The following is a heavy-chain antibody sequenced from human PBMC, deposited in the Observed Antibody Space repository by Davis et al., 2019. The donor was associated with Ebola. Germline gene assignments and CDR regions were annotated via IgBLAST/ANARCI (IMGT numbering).Heavy chain of an antibody. CDR3: ARAQAGGGQYYYYGLDV. CDR2: INQDASEK. CDR1: GFRFSSYW. V-gene: IGHV3-7*01. J-gene: IGHJ6*02. Sequence: PGGSLRLSCAASGFRFSSYWMSWVRQPPGKGLEWVANINQDASEKYYVDSVKGRFTISRDNAKNSVYLQINSLRAEDTALFFCARAQAGGGQYYYYGLDVWGQGTTVSVSS. D-gene: IGHD2-15*01.